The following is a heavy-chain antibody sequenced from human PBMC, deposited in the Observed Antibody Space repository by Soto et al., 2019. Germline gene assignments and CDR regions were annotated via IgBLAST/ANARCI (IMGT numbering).Heavy chain of an antibody. J-gene: IGHJ6*03. CDR1: GGSFSGYQ. Sequence: QVQLQQWGAGLLKPSETLSLTCAVYGGSFSGYQWTWIRQTPEMGLEWIGKINDSGNINYNPSLKRRVTILVDTAKKQISLRLSSVTAAETAVYYCARGMILWFGELSRRGGYYYYMDVWGKGTTVTVSS. V-gene: IGHV4-34*02. D-gene: IGHD3-10*01. CDR3: ARGMILWFGELSRRGGYYYYMDV. CDR2: INDSGNI.